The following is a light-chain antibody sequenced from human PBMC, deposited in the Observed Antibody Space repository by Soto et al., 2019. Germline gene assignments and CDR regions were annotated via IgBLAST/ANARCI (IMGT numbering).Light chain of an antibody. CDR2: GAS. CDR3: QQYGSSRAYT. CDR1: QSVSSSY. J-gene: IGKJ2*01. V-gene: IGKV3-20*01. Sequence: EIVLTQSPGTLSLSPGERATLSCRASQSVSSSYLAWYQQKPGQAPRLLIYGASSRATGIPDRFSGNGSGTDFTLTISRLEPEDFAVYYCQQYGSSRAYTFGQGTKLEIK.